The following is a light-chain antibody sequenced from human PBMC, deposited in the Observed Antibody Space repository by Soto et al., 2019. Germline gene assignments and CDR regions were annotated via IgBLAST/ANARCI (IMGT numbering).Light chain of an antibody. CDR1: QSVSSY. CDR2: DAS. J-gene: IGKJ1*01. CDR3: QQYDSSPRT. Sequence: DIVLTQSPGTLSLSPGERATLSCRASQSVSSYLAWYQQKPGQAPRLLIYDASNRATGIPARFSGSGSGTDFTLTISRLEPEDFAVYYCQQYDSSPRTFGQGTKVDIK. V-gene: IGKV3-20*01.